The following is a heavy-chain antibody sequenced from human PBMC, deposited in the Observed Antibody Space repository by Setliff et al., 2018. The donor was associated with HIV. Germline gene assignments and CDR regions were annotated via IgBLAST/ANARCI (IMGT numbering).Heavy chain of an antibody. D-gene: IGHD3-16*01. CDR3: ARVLGGYHRRYYYYYYMDV. CDR2: VYYTGKT. CDR1: GVSIVSGGFY. J-gene: IGHJ6*03. Sequence: SETLSLTCSVSGVSIVSGGFYFSWIRHHPGKGLEWIGTVYYTGKTYYSPSLQSRLTMSADTSKNQLYLKINSVTAADTAVYYCARVLGGYHRRYYYYYYMDVWGKGTTVTVSS. V-gene: IGHV4-31*03.